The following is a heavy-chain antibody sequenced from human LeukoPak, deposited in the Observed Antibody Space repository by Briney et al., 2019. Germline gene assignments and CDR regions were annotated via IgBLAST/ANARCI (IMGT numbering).Heavy chain of an antibody. Sequence: GSSVKVSCKASGGTFSSYAISWVRQAPGRGLEWMGRIIPIFGIANYAQKFQGRVTITADKSTSTAYMELSSLRSEDTAVYYCARVYYYGSGSYYSMNWFDPWGQGTLVTVSS. CDR3: ARVYYYGSGSYYSMNWFDP. CDR1: GGTFSSYA. CDR2: IIPIFGIA. D-gene: IGHD3-10*01. V-gene: IGHV1-69*04. J-gene: IGHJ5*02.